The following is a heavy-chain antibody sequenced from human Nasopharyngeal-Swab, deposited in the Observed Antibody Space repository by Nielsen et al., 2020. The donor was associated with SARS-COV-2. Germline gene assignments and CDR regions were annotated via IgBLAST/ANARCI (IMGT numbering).Heavy chain of an antibody. CDR3: ARDDGDVPGMTGSGPPGGY. Sequence: GGSLRLSCAASGFNVSNNYMTWVRQAPGKGLEWVSIIYSSGSIYHADSVKGRFIISRDTSKNTLSLRMNSLRFDDTAVYYCARDDGDVPGMTGSGPPGGYWGQGTLVTVSS. D-gene: IGHD1-14*01. CDR2: IYSSGSI. V-gene: IGHV3-53*05. CDR1: GFNVSNNY. J-gene: IGHJ4*02.